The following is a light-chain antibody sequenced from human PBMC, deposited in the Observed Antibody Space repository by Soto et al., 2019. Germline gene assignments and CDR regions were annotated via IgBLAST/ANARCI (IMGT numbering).Light chain of an antibody. CDR2: EVS. CDR1: SSDVGDYNY. J-gene: IGLJ3*02. CDR3: SSYAGSNNWV. V-gene: IGLV2-8*01. Sequence: QSALTQPPSASGSPGQSVTISCTGTSSDVGDYNYVSWYQQHQGKAPKLLIYEVSKRPSGVPDRFSGSKSGNTASLTVSGLQAEDEADYYCSSYAGSNNWVFGGGTKLTVL.